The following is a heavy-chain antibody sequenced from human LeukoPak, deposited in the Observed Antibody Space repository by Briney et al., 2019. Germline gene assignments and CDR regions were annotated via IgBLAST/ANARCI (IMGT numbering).Heavy chain of an antibody. V-gene: IGHV4-59*08. CDR2: IYYSEST. J-gene: IGHJ4*02. D-gene: IGHD4-17*01. CDR3: ARRNDYGDYVSFDY. Sequence: SETLSLTCTASGGSISRYYWSWIRQPPGKGLEWIGYIYYSESTNYSPSLKSRVTISVDASKNQVSLKLRSVTAADTAVYYCARRNDYGDYVSFDYWGQGTLVTVSS. CDR1: GGSISRYY.